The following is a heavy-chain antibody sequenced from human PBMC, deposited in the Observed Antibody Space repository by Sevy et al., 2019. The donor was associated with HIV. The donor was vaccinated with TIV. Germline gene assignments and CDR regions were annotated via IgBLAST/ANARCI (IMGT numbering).Heavy chain of an antibody. CDR3: ARAYDSKSSTFDY. V-gene: IGHV4-59*01. D-gene: IGHD3-22*01. CDR1: GVSISSYY. Sequence: SETLSLTCTVSGVSISSYYWTWIRQPPGKGLEWIGYMSYSGRTNYNPSLKSRVTISVDTSKNPFSLKLSSVTAADTAVYYCARAYDSKSSTFDYWGQGILVTVSS. CDR2: MSYSGRT. J-gene: IGHJ4*02.